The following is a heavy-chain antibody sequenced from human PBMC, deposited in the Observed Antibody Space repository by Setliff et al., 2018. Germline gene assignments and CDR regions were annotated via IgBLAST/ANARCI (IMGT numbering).Heavy chain of an antibody. CDR2: IYHDGRA. Sequence: SETLALTCAVSGLSISGEYYWGWIRQPPGGGPEWIGIIYHDGRAYYSTSLKSRVNLSLDMSKTQFSLHLNSVTAADTAVYYCMRQVGGGLWYFDYWGQGILVTVSS. D-gene: IGHD2-15*01. V-gene: IGHV4-38-2*01. CDR1: GLSISGEYY. J-gene: IGHJ4*02. CDR3: MRQVGGGLWYFDY.